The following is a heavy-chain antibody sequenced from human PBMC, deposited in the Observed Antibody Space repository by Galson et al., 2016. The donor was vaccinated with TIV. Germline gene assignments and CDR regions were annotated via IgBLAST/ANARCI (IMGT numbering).Heavy chain of an antibody. Sequence: SVKVSCKASGYTFTGYFLHWVRQAPGHGPEWMGWINPKTGAITYAQNYQGRVTMTGDTSTSTVYMELNRLQSDDTAVYFCARPDSYQNYALDVWGQGTMVAVSS. J-gene: IGHJ3*01. CDR1: GYTFTGYF. V-gene: IGHV1-2*02. D-gene: IGHD1-7*01. CDR2: INPKTGAI. CDR3: ARPDSYQNYALDV.